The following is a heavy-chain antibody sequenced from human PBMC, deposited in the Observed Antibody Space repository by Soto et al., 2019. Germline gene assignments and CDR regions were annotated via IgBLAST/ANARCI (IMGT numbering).Heavy chain of an antibody. V-gene: IGHV4-34*01. CDR2: INHSGST. CDR3: ARDKSTGLFDS. D-gene: IGHD2-8*02. CDR1: GGSFSGYY. Sequence: QVQLQQWGAGLLKPSETLSLTCAVYGGSFSGYYWTWIRQPPGTGLAWIGEINHSGSTNYNPSLKSRVTISVDTSTNQFSQKLTSVTAAAAAVYYCARDKSTGLFDSWGQGTLVTVSS. J-gene: IGHJ4*02.